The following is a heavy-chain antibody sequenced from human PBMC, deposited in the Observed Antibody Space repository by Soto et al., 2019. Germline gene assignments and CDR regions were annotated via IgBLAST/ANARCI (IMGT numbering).Heavy chain of an antibody. Sequence: GGSLRLCCAASGVTFCSYAMSWVRQAPGKGLEWVSVISGSGGSTYYADSVKGRFTISRDNSKNTLYLQMNSLRAEDTAVYYCARHINITFGGVIEDYFDYWGQGTLVTVSS. J-gene: IGHJ4*02. V-gene: IGHV3-23*01. CDR1: GVTFCSYA. D-gene: IGHD3-16*02. CDR2: ISGSGGST. CDR3: ARHINITFGGVIEDYFDY.